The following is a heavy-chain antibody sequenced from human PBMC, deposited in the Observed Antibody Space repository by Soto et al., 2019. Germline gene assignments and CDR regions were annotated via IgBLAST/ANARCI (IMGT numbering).Heavy chain of an antibody. CDR1: GFTFDDYA. J-gene: IGHJ4*02. D-gene: IGHD5-12*01. CDR3: AKDSGYDLYHASY. CDR2: ITWNSGTI. Sequence: EVQLVESGGGLVQPGRSLRLSCAASGFTFDDYAMHWVRQAPGKGLEWVSGITWNSGTIAYADSVKGRFTISRDNAKNSLYLQLNSLRTEDTALYYCAKDSGYDLYHASYWGQGTLVTVSS. V-gene: IGHV3-9*01.